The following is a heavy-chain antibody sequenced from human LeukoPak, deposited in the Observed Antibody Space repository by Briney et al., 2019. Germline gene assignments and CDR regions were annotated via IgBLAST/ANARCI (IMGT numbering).Heavy chain of an antibody. J-gene: IGHJ6*04. V-gene: IGHV3-20*01. CDR2: INWNGGST. Sequence: PGGSLRLSCAASGFTFDDYGMSWVRQAPGKGLEWVSGINWNGGSTGYADSVKGRFTISRDNAKNSLYLQTNSLRAEDTALYHCASSCSSTSCYGRDVWGKGTTVTVSP. CDR3: ASSCSSTSCYGRDV. D-gene: IGHD2-2*01. CDR1: GFTFDDYG.